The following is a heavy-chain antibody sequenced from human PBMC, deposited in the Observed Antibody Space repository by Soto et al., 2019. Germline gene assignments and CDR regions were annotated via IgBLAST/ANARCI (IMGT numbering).Heavy chain of an antibody. V-gene: IGHV3-33*01. D-gene: IGHD3-16*01. CDR3: VRDRVEGDGWFDP. J-gene: IGHJ5*02. CDR2: IWYDGSNE. CDR1: GFMFSDYG. Sequence: QVQLVESGGGMVQPGGSLRLSCAATGFMFSDYGMHWVRQAPGKGPEWVAVIWYDGSNENYADSVKGRFTISRDNSKRTLYLQMNSLRVEDTAMYYCVRDRVEGDGWFDPWGQVTLVTVSP.